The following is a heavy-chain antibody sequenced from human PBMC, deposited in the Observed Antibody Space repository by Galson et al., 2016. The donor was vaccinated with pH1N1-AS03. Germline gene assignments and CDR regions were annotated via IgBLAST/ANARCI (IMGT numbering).Heavy chain of an antibody. CDR1: GFSLSTSGVG. J-gene: IGHJ5*02. V-gene: IGHV2-5*02. CDR2: IYWDDDK. CDR3: AHFLYGDYATWFDP. D-gene: IGHD4-17*01. Sequence: PALVKPTQTLTLTCTFSGFSLSTSGVGVGWIRQPPGKALEWLALIYWDDDKHYSPSLKSRLTITEDTSKNQVVLTMTNMDPVDTATYSCAHFLYGDYATWFDPWGQGTLVTVSS.